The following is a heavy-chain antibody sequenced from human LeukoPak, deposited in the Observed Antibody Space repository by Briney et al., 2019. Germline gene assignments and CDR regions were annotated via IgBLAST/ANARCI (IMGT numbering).Heavy chain of an antibody. CDR1: GYTFTSYG. CDR3: AREDYDFWSGYYGTYYYYGMDV. Sequence: ASVKVSCKASGYTFTSYGISWVRQAPGQGLEWMGWISAYNGNTSYAQKLQGRVTMTTDTSTSTAYMELRSLRSDDTAVYYCAREDYDFWSGYYGTYYYYGMDVWGQGTTVTVSS. CDR2: ISAYNGNT. J-gene: IGHJ6*02. V-gene: IGHV1-18*01. D-gene: IGHD3-3*01.